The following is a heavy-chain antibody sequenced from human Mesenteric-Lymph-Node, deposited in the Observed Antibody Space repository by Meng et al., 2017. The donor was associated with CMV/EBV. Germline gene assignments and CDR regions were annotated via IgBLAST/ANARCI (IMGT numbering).Heavy chain of an antibody. CDR1: GFTFSSYW. V-gene: IGHV3-7*03. D-gene: IGHD7-27*01. Sequence: GGSLRLSCAASGFTFSSYWMSWVRQAPGKGLEWVANIKQDGSEKYYVDSVKGRFTISRDNAKNSLYLQMNSLRAEDTAVYYCARFNWGSSRYFDYWGQGTLVTVSS. J-gene: IGHJ4*02. CDR3: ARFNWGSSRYFDY. CDR2: IKQDGSEK.